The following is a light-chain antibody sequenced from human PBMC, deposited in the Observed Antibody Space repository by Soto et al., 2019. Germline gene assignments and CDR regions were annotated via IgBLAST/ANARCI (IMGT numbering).Light chain of an antibody. CDR2: DAS. V-gene: IGKV3-20*01. CDR1: QSVSSSS. Sequence: EIVLTQSPGTLSLSPVERATLSCRASQSVSSSSLAWYQQKPGQAPRLLIYDASKRATGVPDRFSGSGSGTDFTLTISRLEPEDFAVYYCQQYDSSPLTFGGGTKVDIK. CDR3: QQYDSSPLT. J-gene: IGKJ4*01.